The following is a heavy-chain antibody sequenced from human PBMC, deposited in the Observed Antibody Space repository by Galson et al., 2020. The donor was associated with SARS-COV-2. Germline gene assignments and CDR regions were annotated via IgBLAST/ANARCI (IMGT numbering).Heavy chain of an antibody. D-gene: IGHD2-2*01. V-gene: IGHV2-5*01. CDR2: IYRNDDK. Sequence: SGPTLAKPTQTLTLTCTFSGFSLTTTAEGVGWIRQPPGKALEWLVAIYRNDDKRYNPSLKSRLTITKDTSKNQVVLTMTNMDPVDTATYFCAHTLRGFTSGWYYFDYWGLGTLVTVSS. CDR3: AHTLRGFTSGWYYFDY. CDR1: GFSLTTTAEG. J-gene: IGHJ4*02.